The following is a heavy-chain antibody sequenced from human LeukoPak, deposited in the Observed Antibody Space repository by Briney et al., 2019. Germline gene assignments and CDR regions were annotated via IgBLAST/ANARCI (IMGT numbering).Heavy chain of an antibody. Sequence: SETLSLTCTVSGYSISSGYYWGWIRQPPGKGLEWIGSIYHSGSTYYNPSLKSRVTISVDTSKNQFSLKLSSVTAADTAVYYCARGAGVAVAGTFDYWGQGTLVTVSS. CDR3: ARGAGVAVAGTFDY. CDR1: GYSISSGYY. D-gene: IGHD6-19*01. V-gene: IGHV4-38-2*02. CDR2: IYHSGST. J-gene: IGHJ4*02.